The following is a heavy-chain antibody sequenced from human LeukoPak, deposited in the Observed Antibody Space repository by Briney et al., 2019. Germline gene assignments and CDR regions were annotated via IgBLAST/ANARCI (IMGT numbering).Heavy chain of an antibody. Sequence: GGSLRLSCAASGFTFSSYEMNWVRQAPGKGLEWVSSISSSSSYIYYADSVKGRFTISRDNAKNSLYLQMNSLRAEDTAVYYCARWYYYETSGLYYGSFDNWGQGTLVTVSS. CDR3: ARWYYYETSGLYYGSFDN. V-gene: IGHV3-21*04. D-gene: IGHD3-22*01. CDR1: GFTFSSYE. CDR2: ISSSSSYI. J-gene: IGHJ5*02.